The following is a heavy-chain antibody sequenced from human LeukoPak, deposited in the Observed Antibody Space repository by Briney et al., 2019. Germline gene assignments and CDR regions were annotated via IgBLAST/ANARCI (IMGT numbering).Heavy chain of an antibody. CDR2: ISTGSSHI. J-gene: IGHJ6*03. CDR3: AKRYYDILTGNHYYYMDV. CDR1: GFTFSFYS. Sequence: GGSLRLSCAASGFTFSFYSMNWVRQAPGTGLEWVSSISTGSSHIYYADSVKGRFTISRDNSKNTLYLQMNSLRAEDTAVYYCAKRYYDILTGNHYYYMDVWGKGTTVTISS. V-gene: IGHV3-21*04. D-gene: IGHD3-9*01.